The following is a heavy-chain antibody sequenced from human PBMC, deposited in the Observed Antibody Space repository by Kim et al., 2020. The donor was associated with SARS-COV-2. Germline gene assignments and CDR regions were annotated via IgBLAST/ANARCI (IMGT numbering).Heavy chain of an antibody. J-gene: IGHJ4*02. D-gene: IGHD3-3*01. V-gene: IGHV4-34*01. CDR3: ARGAIFGGAYGDY. Sequence: YHPSLKSRVTISVEPSKNQFSLKLSSVTAADTAVYYCARGAIFGGAYGDYWGQGTLVTVSS.